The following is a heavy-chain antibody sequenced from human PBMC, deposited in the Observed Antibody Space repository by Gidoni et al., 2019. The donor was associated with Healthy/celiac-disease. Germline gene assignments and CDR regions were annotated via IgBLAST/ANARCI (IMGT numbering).Heavy chain of an antibody. V-gene: IGHV3-7*01. J-gene: IGHJ4*02. CDR3: ARDGFWGLEANY. CDR1: GFTFSSYW. D-gene: IGHD3-3*01. CDR2: IKQDGSEK. Sequence: EVQLVESGGGLVQPGGSLRLSCAASGFTFSSYWLRWVRQAPGKGLEWVANIKQDGSEKYYVDSGKGRFTISRDNAKNSLYLQMNSLRAEDTAVYYCARDGFWGLEANYWGQGTLVTVSS.